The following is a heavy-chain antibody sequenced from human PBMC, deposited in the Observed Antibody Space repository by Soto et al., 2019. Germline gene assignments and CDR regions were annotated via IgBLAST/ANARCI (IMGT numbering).Heavy chain of an antibody. CDR3: ARFYDILTGMGSSWFDP. CDR1: GGSISSGDYY. CDR2: IYYSGST. Sequence: QVQLQESGPGLVKPSQTLSLTCTVSGGSISSGDYYWSWIRQPPGKGLEWIGYIYYSGSTYYNPSLNRRVTISPDTSKNPFSLKLSSVTAADTAVYYCARFYDILTGMGSSWFDPWGQGTLVTVSS. V-gene: IGHV4-30-4*01. D-gene: IGHD3-9*01. J-gene: IGHJ5*02.